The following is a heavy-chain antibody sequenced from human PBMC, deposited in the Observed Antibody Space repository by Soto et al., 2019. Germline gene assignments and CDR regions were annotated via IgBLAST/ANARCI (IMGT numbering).Heavy chain of an antibody. Sequence: PGGSLRLSCAASGLTFSSYDMHWVRQATGKGLEWVSAIGTAGDTYYPGSVKGRFTISRENAKNSLYLQMNSLRAGDTAVYYCAREGAAAGEFDYWGQGTLVTVSS. CDR3: AREGAAAGEFDY. D-gene: IGHD6-13*01. CDR2: IGTAGDT. J-gene: IGHJ4*02. CDR1: GLTFSSYD. V-gene: IGHV3-13*01.